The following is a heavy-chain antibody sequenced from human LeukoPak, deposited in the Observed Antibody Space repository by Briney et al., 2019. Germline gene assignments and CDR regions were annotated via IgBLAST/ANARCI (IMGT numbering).Heavy chain of an antibody. Sequence: GASVKVSCKASGYTFTSYYMHWVRQAPGQGLEWMGIINPSGGSTSYAQKFQGRVTMTEDTSTDTAYMELSSLRSEDTAVYYCATKTNYYDSSGYYYEDYWGQGTLVTVSS. CDR1: GYTFTSYY. CDR3: ATKTNYYDSSGYYYEDY. CDR2: INPSGGST. V-gene: IGHV1-46*01. J-gene: IGHJ4*02. D-gene: IGHD3-22*01.